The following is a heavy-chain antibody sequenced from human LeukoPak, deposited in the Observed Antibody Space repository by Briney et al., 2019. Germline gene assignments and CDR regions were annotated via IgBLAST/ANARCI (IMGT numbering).Heavy chain of an antibody. CDR3: AKDRAYYYDSSGYYFEY. V-gene: IGHV3-23*01. Sequence: PGGSLRLSCAASGFTFSSYAMSWVRQAPGKGLEWVSRISGSGGNTYYADSVKGRFTISRDNSKNTLYLQMSSLRAEDAAVYYCAKDRAYYYDSSGYYFEYWGQGTLVTVSS. CDR1: GFTFSSYA. D-gene: IGHD3-22*01. J-gene: IGHJ4*02. CDR2: ISGSGGNT.